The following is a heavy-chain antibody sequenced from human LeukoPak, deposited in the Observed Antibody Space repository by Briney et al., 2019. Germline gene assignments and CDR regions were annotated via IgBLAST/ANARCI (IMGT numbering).Heavy chain of an antibody. Sequence: GESLQISCQGSGYSFTTHWIGWVRQMPGKGLEWMGIIYPGDSDTRYSPSFQGQVTISADKSITTAYLQWSSLKASDTAMYYCARRSTTAPDGLDIWGQGTTVTVSS. CDR3: ARRSTTAPDGLDI. D-gene: IGHD2/OR15-2a*01. CDR1: GYSFTTHW. CDR2: IYPGDSDT. V-gene: IGHV5-51*01. J-gene: IGHJ3*02.